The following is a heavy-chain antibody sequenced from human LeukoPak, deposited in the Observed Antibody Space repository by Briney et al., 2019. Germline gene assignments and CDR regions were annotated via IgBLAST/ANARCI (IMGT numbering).Heavy chain of an antibody. V-gene: IGHV3-48*04. CDR2: ISSTGGTI. Sequence: GGSLRLSCAASGFTFSSNSMNWVRQAPGKGLEWVSYISSTGGTIYYADSMKGRFTISRDNAKNSLYLQMNSLRAEDTAVYYCAKDRKWSVAKNAFDIWGQGTMVTVSS. J-gene: IGHJ3*02. D-gene: IGHD2-15*01. CDR1: GFTFSSNS. CDR3: AKDRKWSVAKNAFDI.